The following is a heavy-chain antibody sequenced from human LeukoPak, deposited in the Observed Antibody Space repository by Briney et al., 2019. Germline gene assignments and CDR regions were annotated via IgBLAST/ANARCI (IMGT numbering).Heavy chain of an antibody. Sequence: SETLSLTCAVYGGSFSGYYWSWIRQPPGKGLEWIGEINHSGSTNYNPSLKSRVTISVDTSKNQFSLKLSSVTAADTAVYYCARVWVDIVVVPAAPTRYYYGMDVWGQGTTVTVSS. J-gene: IGHJ6*02. V-gene: IGHV4-34*01. CDR2: INHSGST. CDR3: ARVWVDIVVVPAAPTRYYYGMDV. D-gene: IGHD2-2*03. CDR1: GGSFSGYY.